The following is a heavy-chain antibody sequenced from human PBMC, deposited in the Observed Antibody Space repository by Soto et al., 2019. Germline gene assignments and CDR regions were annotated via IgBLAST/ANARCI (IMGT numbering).Heavy chain of an antibody. CDR1: GFTFNSYW. Sequence: VGSLRLSCAASGFTFNSYWMHWVGQVPGKGLVWVSRIDTDGSYTSYADSVKGRFTISRDNAKNTLYLQMNSLRAEGTAVYYCTKDTFGPRDYWGQGTLVTVSS. J-gene: IGHJ4*02. D-gene: IGHD3-16*01. CDR2: IDTDGSYT. CDR3: TKDTFGPRDY. V-gene: IGHV3-74*01.